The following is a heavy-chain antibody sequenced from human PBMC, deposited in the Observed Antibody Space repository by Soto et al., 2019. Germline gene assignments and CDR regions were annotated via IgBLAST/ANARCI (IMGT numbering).Heavy chain of an antibody. V-gene: IGHV4-30-2*01. CDR3: ARGDRYSGSFSDYYDA. Sequence: SETLSLTCIVSGASISTGGYSWSWIRQPPGKGPEWIGDIYESGRTYYKPSLKSRASISMDKSRNQFSVRLTSVTAADTAVPVCARGDRYSGSFSDYYDAWGQGTLVTVSS. D-gene: IGHD1-26*01. CDR1: GASISTGGYS. J-gene: IGHJ5*02. CDR2: IYESGRT.